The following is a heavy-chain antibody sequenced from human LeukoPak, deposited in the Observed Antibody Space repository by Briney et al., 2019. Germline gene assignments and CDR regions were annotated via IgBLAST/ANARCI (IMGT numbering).Heavy chain of an antibody. CDR3: ARVTGYMIEDYFDY. Sequence: SETLSLTCTVSGGSISSSSYYWGWIRQPPGKGLEWIGSIYYSGSTYYNPSLKSRVTISVETSKNQFSLKLSSVTAADTAVYYCARVTGYMIEDYFDYWGQGTLVTVSS. D-gene: IGHD3-22*01. CDR1: GGSISSSSYY. CDR2: IYYSGST. V-gene: IGHV4-39*07. J-gene: IGHJ4*02.